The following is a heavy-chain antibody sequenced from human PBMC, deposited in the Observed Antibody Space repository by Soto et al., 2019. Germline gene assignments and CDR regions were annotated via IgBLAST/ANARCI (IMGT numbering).Heavy chain of an antibody. CDR1: GFTLNNYY. CDR2: IKGDGSDP. J-gene: IGHJ4*02. Sequence: LRLSCAASGFTLNNYYLSWVRQAPGKGLEWVGNIKGDGSDPHYVDSVKGRFTISRDNAENSIYLQMNSLKAEDTAMYYCARDPVTADWGQGTLVTVSS. CDR3: ARDPVTAD. V-gene: IGHV3-7*03.